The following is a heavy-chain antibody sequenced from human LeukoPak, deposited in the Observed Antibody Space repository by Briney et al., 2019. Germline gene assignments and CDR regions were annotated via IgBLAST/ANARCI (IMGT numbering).Heavy chain of an antibody. Sequence: SGGSLRLSCAASGFTVSNNYMSWVRQAPGKGLEWVSVIYSGGSTYYADSVKGRFTISRDNSKNTLYLQMNSLRAEDTAVYYCARPGNYYDSSGYDYWGQGTLVTVSS. CDR1: GFTVSNNY. J-gene: IGHJ4*02. CDR3: ARPGNYYDSSGYDY. V-gene: IGHV3-66*04. CDR2: IYSGGST. D-gene: IGHD3-22*01.